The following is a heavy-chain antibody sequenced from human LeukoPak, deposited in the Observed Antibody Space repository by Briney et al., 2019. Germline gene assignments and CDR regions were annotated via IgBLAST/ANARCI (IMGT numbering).Heavy chain of an antibody. J-gene: IGHJ4*02. V-gene: IGHV1-2*02. CDR1: GYTFTGFF. Sequence: ASVKVSCKASGYTFTGFFMHWVRQAPGQGLEWMGWINPNNGDTTYAQKFQGRVTLTRDTSIRTVFMEVNRLTSDDTAVYYCTRDVPGYSSDFDFWGQETLVTVSS. CDR3: TRDVPGYSSDFDF. D-gene: IGHD6-19*01. CDR2: INPNNGDT.